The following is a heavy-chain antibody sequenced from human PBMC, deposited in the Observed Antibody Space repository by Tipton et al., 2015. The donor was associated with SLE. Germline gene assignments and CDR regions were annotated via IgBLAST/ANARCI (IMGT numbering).Heavy chain of an antibody. CDR2: IYYSGST. CDR1: GGSFSGYY. D-gene: IGHD3-3*01. J-gene: IGHJ6*03. Sequence: TLSLTCAVYGGSFSGYYWSWIRQPPGKGLEWIGYIYYSGSTNYNPSLKSRVTISVDTSKNQFSLKLSSVTAADTAVYYCASTTIFGGYYYYMDVWGKGTTVTVSS. V-gene: IGHV4-59*01. CDR3: ASTTIFGGYYYYMDV.